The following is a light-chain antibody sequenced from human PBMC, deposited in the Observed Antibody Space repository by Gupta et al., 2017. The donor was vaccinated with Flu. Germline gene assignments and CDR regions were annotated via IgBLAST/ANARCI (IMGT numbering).Light chain of an antibody. J-gene: IGKJ4*01. Sequence: EIVWTQSPGTLSLSPGERATLSCRASQSFSNNYLAWYQKKSGQAPRLLIYGASNRASGIPDRFSGSGSGKDFTLTIDRLETEDFAMYYCQKNGNSRTFGGGTKVEIK. CDR2: GAS. CDR1: QSFSNNY. CDR3: QKNGNSRT. V-gene: IGKV3-20*01.